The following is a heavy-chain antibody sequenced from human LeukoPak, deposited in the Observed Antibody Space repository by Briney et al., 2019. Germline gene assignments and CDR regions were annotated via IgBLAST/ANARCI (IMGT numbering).Heavy chain of an antibody. J-gene: IGHJ4*02. CDR2: ISYDGSNK. Sequence: PGRSLRLSCAASGFTFSSYGMHWVRQAPGKGLEWVAVISYDGSNKYYADSVKGRFTISRDNSKNTLYLQMNSLRAEDTAVYYCAKGRSSSWYRVGYDYWGQGTLVTVSS. CDR1: GFTFSSYG. V-gene: IGHV3-30*18. CDR3: AKGRSSSWYRVGYDY. D-gene: IGHD6-13*01.